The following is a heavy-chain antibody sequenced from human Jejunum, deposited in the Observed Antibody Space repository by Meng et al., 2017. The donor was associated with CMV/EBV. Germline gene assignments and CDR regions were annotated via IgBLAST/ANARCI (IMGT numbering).Heavy chain of an antibody. CDR3: ARGGYCSGASCNIVYYSYGLDV. J-gene: IGHJ6*02. CDR2: ISGDGRKI. D-gene: IGHD2-15*01. Sequence: LSWVRQAPGKGLEWVSAISGDGRKIYYADSVKGRFTISRDNSENTVYLHMSSLRPEDTAVYYCARGGYCSGASCNIVYYSYGLDVWGQGTTVTVSS. V-gene: IGHV3-23*01.